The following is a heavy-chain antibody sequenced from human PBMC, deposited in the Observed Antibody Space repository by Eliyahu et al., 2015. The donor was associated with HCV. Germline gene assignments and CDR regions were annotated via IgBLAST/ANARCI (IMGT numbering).Heavy chain of an antibody. J-gene: IGHJ5*02. CDR2: IHYSGST. V-gene: IGHV4-59*01. CDR3: ASGGGGIAVTGTGGWFDP. Sequence: QVRLQESGPGLVKPSETLSLTCSXXGGXITTYYWSWIRQPPGKGLDWIGYIHYSGSTHYSPSLKSRVTISVDTSKNHFSLNLTSVTAADTAIYYCASGGGGIAVTGTGGWFDPWGQGTLVTVSS. D-gene: IGHD6-19*01. CDR1: GGXITTYY.